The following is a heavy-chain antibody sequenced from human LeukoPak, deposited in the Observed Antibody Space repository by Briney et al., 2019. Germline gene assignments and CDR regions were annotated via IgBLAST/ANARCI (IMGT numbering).Heavy chain of an antibody. D-gene: IGHD5-18*01. Sequence: SVTVSCKASGGTFSSYAISWVRQAPGQGLEWMGRIIPIFGTANYAQKFQGRVTITTDESTSTAYMELSSLRSEDTAVYYCARDRVDTAMDGYYYYYMDVWGKGTTVTVSS. CDR1: GGTFSSYA. CDR3: ARDRVDTAMDGYYYYYMDV. CDR2: IIPIFGTA. V-gene: IGHV1-69*05. J-gene: IGHJ6*03.